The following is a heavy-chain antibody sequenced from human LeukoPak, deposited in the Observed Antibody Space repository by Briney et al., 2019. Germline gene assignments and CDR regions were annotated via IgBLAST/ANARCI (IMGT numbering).Heavy chain of an antibody. CDR2: MNPNSGNT. CDR1: GYTFTSYD. V-gene: IGHV1-8*01. CDR3: ARAPKRVWGSYRPFDY. Sequence: ASVKVSCKASGYTFTSYDINWVRQATGQGLEWMGWMNPNSGNTGYAQKFQGRVTMTRNTSISTAYMELSSLRSEDTAVYYCARAPKRVWGSYRPFDYWGQGTLVTVSS. D-gene: IGHD3-16*02. J-gene: IGHJ4*02.